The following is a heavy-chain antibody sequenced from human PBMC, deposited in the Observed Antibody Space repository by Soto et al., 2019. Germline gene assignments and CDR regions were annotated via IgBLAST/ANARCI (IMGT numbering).Heavy chain of an antibody. CDR2: IYPGDSDT. J-gene: IGHJ4*02. CDR1: GYSFTSYW. CDR3: ARLHDYGDYLHY. Sequence: PGESLKISCKGSGYSFTSYWIGWVRHIPGKGLEWMGIIYPGDSDTRYSPSFQGQVTTSADKSISTAYLQWSSLKATDTPMYDCARLHDYGDYLHYFGRRTRGTVSS. V-gene: IGHV5-51*01. D-gene: IGHD4-17*01.